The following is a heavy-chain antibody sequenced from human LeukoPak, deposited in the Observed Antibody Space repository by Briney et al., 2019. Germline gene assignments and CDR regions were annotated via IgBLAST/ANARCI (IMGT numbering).Heavy chain of an antibody. D-gene: IGHD2-15*01. J-gene: IGHJ3*02. V-gene: IGHV1-2*02. Sequence: ASVKVSCKASGYTFTGYYMHWVRQAPGQGLEWMGWINPNSGGTNYAQEFQGRVTMTRDTSISTAYMELSRLRSDDTAVYYCARDLALCSGGSCYTQTDAFDIWGQGTMVTVSS. CDR2: INPNSGGT. CDR3: ARDLALCSGGSCYTQTDAFDI. CDR1: GYTFTGYY.